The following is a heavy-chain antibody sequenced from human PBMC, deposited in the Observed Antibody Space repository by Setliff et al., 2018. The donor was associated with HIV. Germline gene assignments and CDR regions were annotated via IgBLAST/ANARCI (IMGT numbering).Heavy chain of an antibody. J-gene: IGHJ6*03. CDR3: ARARTDYYDRRRRSHYYIDV. Sequence: ASVKVSCKASGYTFTDFWIHWVRQAPGQGLESMGWIDPDKGDTGYAHNFQGRVAMTRDTSISTAYMELNNLKFEDTAVYYCARARTDYYDRRRRSHYYIDVWARGATVTVSS. V-gene: IGHV1-2*02. D-gene: IGHD3-22*01. CDR2: IDPDKGDT. CDR1: GYTFTDFW.